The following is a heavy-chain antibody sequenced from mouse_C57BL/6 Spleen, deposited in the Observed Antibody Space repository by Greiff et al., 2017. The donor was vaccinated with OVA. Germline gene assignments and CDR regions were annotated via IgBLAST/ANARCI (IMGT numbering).Heavy chain of an antibody. CDR3: ARGRSNWD. Sequence: VQLQQSGPGLVKPSQSLSLTCSVTGYSITSGYYWNWIRQFPGNKLEWMGYISYDGSNNYNPSLKNRISITRDTSKNQFFLKLNSVTTEDTATYYCARGRSNWDWGQGTLVTVSA. J-gene: IGHJ3*01. V-gene: IGHV3-6*01. CDR1: GYSITSGYY. CDR2: ISYDGSN. D-gene: IGHD4-1*01.